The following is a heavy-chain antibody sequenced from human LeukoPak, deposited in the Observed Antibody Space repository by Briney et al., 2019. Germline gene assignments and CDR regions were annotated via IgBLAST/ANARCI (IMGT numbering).Heavy chain of an antibody. J-gene: IGHJ6*03. CDR3: ARDTRKGAAAWGYYYYYMDV. V-gene: IGHV4-59*12. CDR2: IYYSGST. D-gene: IGHD6-13*01. Sequence: PSETLSLTCTVSGGSISSYYWNWIRQPPGKGLEWIGYIYYSGSTNYNPSLKSRVTMSVDTSKNQFSLKLSSVTAADTAVYYCARDTRKGAAAWGYYYYYMDVWGKGTTVTISS. CDR1: GGSISSYY.